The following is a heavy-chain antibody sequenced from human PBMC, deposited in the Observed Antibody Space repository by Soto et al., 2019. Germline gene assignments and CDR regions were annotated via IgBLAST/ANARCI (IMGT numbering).Heavy chain of an antibody. D-gene: IGHD2-2*03. V-gene: IGHV3-30-3*01. Sequence: GGSLRLSCAASGFTFSSYAMHWVRQAPGKGLGWVAVISYDGSNKYYADSVKGRFTISRDNSKNTLYLQMNSLRAEDTAVYYCARDGLDIVVVPAALHPYYYYGMDVWGQGTSVTVSS. J-gene: IGHJ6*02. CDR3: ARDGLDIVVVPAALHPYYYYGMDV. CDR2: ISYDGSNK. CDR1: GFTFSSYA.